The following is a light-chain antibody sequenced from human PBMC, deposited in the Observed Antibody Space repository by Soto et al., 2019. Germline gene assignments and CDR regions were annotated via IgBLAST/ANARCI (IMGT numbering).Light chain of an antibody. V-gene: IGKV3-15*01. J-gene: IGKJ3*01. CDR2: DAS. Sequence: ETVMTQSPATLSVSPGERPTLSCRASQSVSSNLAWYQQKPGQAPRLLIYDASTRATGIPARFSGSGSGTEFTLTISSLQSEDFAVYYCQQYNTWPLTFRPGTKVDIK. CDR3: QQYNTWPLT. CDR1: QSVSSN.